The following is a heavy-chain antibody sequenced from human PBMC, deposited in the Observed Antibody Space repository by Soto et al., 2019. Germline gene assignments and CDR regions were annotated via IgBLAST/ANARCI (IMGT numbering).Heavy chain of an antibody. Sequence: QVQLVESGGGLDKPGGSLRLSCAASGFTFSDYYMSWIRQAPGKGLEWVSYITSSSSYTIYADSVRGRFTISRDNAKNSLFLQMNSLRAEDTAVYYCARADHYDTSGYWKWGQGTLVTVSS. CDR2: ITSSSSYT. V-gene: IGHV3-11*05. J-gene: IGHJ4*02. CDR1: GFTFSDYY. D-gene: IGHD3-22*01. CDR3: ARADHYDTSGYWK.